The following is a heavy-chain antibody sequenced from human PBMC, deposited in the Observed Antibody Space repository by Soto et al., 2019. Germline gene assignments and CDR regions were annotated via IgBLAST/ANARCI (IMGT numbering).Heavy chain of an antibody. Sequence: QVQLVESGGGLVKPGGSLRLSCAASGFTFSDYYMSWIRQAPGKGLEWVSYISSSGSTIYYADSVKGRFTISRDNAKNSLYLQMNSRRAEDTAVYYCARVCSSTVASYYYYYMDVWGKGTTVTVSS. CDR2: ISSSGSTI. CDR1: GFTFSDYY. D-gene: IGHD2-2*01. J-gene: IGHJ6*03. V-gene: IGHV3-11*01. CDR3: ARVCSSTVASYYYYYMDV.